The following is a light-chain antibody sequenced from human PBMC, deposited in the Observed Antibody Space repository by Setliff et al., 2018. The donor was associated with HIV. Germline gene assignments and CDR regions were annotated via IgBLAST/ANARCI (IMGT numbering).Light chain of an antibody. CDR3: SSFSSSSTLL. CDR2: EVS. Sequence: QSALTQPASVSGSPGQSITVSCTGTSSDVGAYNYVSWYQQHPGRAPKLIIYEVSNRPSGFSNRFSGSKSGNTASLTISGLQAEDEAHYYCSSFSSSSTLLFGGGTKGTVL. J-gene: IGLJ2*01. CDR1: SSDVGAYNY. V-gene: IGLV2-14*01.